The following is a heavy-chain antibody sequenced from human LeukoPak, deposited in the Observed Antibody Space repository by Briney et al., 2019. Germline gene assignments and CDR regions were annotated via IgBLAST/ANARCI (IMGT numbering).Heavy chain of an antibody. J-gene: IGHJ4*02. CDR2: ISGSGGST. CDR3: AKEPPHIYGGNWGFDY. D-gene: IGHD4-23*01. V-gene: IGHV3-23*01. CDR1: GFTFSSYA. Sequence: GGSLTLSCAASGFTFSSYAMSWVRHAPEKGLEWVSAISGSGGSTYYADSVKGRFTITKDNSKNTLYLQMNSLRAEDTAVYYCAKEPPHIYGGNWGFDYWGQGTLVTVSS.